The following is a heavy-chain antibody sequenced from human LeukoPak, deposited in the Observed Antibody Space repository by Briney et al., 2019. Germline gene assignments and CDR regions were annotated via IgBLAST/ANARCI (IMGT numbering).Heavy chain of an antibody. CDR3: ARDLTNDSSGLSLPGY. V-gene: IGHV1-18*01. CDR2: ISAYNGNT. J-gene: IGHJ4*02. Sequence: ASVKVSCKASGYTFTSYGISWVRQAPGQGLEWMGWISAYNGNTNYAQKLQGRVTMTTDTSTSTAYMELRSLRSDDTAVYYCARDLTNDSSGLSLPGYWGQGTLVTVSS. D-gene: IGHD3-22*01. CDR1: GYTFTSYG.